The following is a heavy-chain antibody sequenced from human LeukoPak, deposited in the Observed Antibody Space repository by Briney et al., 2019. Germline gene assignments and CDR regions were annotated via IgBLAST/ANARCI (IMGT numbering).Heavy chain of an antibody. CDR3: ARDLARGGYYYGSGSPKSARFDP. CDR2: INPKTGGT. CDR1: GGTFSSYA. D-gene: IGHD3-10*01. J-gene: IGHJ5*02. V-gene: IGHV1-2*02. Sequence: GASVKVSCKASGGTFSSYAISWVRQAPGQGLQWLGWINPKTGGTNYAEKYHGRVNMTRDTSISTAYMELSSLRSEDTAVYYCARDLARGGYYYGSGSPKSARFDPWGQGTLVTVSS.